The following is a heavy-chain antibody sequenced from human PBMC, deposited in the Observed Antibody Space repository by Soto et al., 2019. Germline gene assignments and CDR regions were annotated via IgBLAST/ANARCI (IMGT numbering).Heavy chain of an antibody. V-gene: IGHV3-33*01. CDR1: GFTFSSYG. CDR3: ARVGSVPPDHYSFGY. J-gene: IGHJ4*02. CDR2: IWYDGSKK. Sequence: QVQLVESGGGVVQPGRSLRLSCAASGFTFSSYGMHWVRQAPGKGLEWVAVIWYDGSKKYYADSVKGRFTISRDNSKNTLYIQRNRVRAKDTAGYFCARVGSVPPDHYSFGYWGPGSLVTASS.